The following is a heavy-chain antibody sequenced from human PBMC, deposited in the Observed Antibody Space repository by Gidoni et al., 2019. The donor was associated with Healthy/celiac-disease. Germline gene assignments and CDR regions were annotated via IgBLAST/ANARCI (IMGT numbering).Heavy chain of an antibody. CDR2: IYSGGST. Sequence: EVQLVESGGGLVQHGGSLRLPGAASGFTVSGTYMGWVRQAPGKGLEWGSVIYSGGSTYYADSVKGRFTISRDNSKNTLYLQMNSLRAEDTAVYYCARDFAVTPRGYFDYWGQGTLVTVSS. V-gene: IGHV3-66*01. D-gene: IGHD4-4*01. CDR1: GFTVSGTY. CDR3: ARDFAVTPRGYFDY. J-gene: IGHJ4*02.